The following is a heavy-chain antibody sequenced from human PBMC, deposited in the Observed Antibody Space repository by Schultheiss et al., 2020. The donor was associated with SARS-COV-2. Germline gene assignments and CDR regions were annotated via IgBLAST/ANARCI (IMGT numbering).Heavy chain of an antibody. CDR1: GFTFDDYA. D-gene: IGHD2-2*01. V-gene: IGHV3-9*01. CDR2: ISWNSGTI. J-gene: IGHJ4*02. CDR3: AKGSSIVVTAAIDY. Sequence: SLKISCAASGFTFDDYAMHWVRQAPGKGLEWVSGISWNSGTIAHADSVKGRFTISRNNGQNSLFLQMNSLGGDDTALYYCAKGSSIVVTAAIDYWGQGIVVTVSS.